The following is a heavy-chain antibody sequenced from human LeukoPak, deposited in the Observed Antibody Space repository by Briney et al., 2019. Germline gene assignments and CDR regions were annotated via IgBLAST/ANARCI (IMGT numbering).Heavy chain of an antibody. D-gene: IGHD6-19*01. CDR2: IYYSGST. Sequence: SETLSLTCTVSGGSISSYYWSWIRQPPGKGQEWIGYIYYSGSTNYNPSLKSRVTISVDTSKNQFSLKLSSVTAADTAVYYCARDGSGLYYFDYWGQGTLVTVSS. J-gene: IGHJ4*02. V-gene: IGHV4-59*01. CDR3: ARDGSGLYYFDY. CDR1: GGSISSYY.